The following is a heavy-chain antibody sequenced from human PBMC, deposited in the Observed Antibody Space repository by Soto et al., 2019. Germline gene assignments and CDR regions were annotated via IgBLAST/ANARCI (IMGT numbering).Heavy chain of an antibody. J-gene: IGHJ6*03. Sequence: SVKVSCKASGGTFSSYTISWVRQAPGQGLEWMGRIIPILGIANYAQKFQGRVTITADKSTSTAYMELSSLRSEDTAVYYCAREGWNAYYYYYYMDVWGKGTKVTVSS. D-gene: IGHD1-1*01. CDR1: GGTFSSYT. V-gene: IGHV1-69*04. CDR2: IIPILGIA. CDR3: AREGWNAYYYYYYMDV.